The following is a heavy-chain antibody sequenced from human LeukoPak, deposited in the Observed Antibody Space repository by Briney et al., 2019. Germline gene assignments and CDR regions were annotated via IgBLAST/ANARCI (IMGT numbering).Heavy chain of an antibody. CDR2: SSSGSNYI. V-gene: IGHV3-21*01. CDR3: VSDLGTEGNQGLPHY. Sequence: GGSLRLSCAASGFTSSDDNMNWVRQTPGKGLEWLSSSSSGSNYIYYADSVKGRFTISRDNAKNSLFLQMNSLRAEDTAVYYCVSDLGTEGNQGLPHYWGQGTLVTVSS. D-gene: IGHD1-14*01. CDR1: GFTSSDDN. J-gene: IGHJ4*02.